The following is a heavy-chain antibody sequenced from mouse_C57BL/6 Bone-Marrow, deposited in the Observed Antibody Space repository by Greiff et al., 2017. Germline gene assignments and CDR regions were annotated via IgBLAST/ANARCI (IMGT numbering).Heavy chain of an antibody. CDR3: ARRVTTVVASYYFDY. D-gene: IGHD1-1*01. V-gene: IGHV1-54*01. CDR1: GYAFTNYL. J-gene: IGHJ2*01. Sequence: VQLVESGAELVRPGTSVKVSCKASGYAFTNYLIEWVKQRPGQGLEWIGVINPGSGGTNYNEKFKGKATLTADKSSSTAYMQLSSLTSEDSAVYFCARRVTTVVASYYFDYWGQGTTLTVSS. CDR2: INPGSGGT.